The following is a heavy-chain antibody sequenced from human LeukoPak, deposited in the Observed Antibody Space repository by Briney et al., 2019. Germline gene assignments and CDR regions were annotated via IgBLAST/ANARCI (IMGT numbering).Heavy chain of an antibody. J-gene: IGHJ4*02. CDR2: MNPNSGNT. D-gene: IGHD4-17*01. CDR1: GYTFTSYD. V-gene: IGHV1-8*03. CDR3: ARCPFNDYGDYVPFDY. Sequence: ASVKVSCKASGYTFTSYDINWVRQATGQGLEWMGWMNPNSGNTGYAQKFQGRVTITRNTSISTAYMELSSLRSEDTAVYYCARCPFNDYGDYVPFDYWGQGTLVTVSS.